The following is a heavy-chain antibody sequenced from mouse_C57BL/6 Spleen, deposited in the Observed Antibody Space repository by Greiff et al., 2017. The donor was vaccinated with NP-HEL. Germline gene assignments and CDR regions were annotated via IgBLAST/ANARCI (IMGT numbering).Heavy chain of an antibody. D-gene: IGHD4-1*01. CDR1: GYTFTDYY. V-gene: IGHV1-76*01. CDR2: IYPGSGNT. CDR3: ARWNWYYFDY. J-gene: IGHJ2*01. Sequence: VKLQESGAELVRPGASVKLSCKASGYTFTDYYINWVKQRPGQGLEWIARIYPGSGNTYYNERFKGKATLTAEKSSSTAYMQLSSLTSEDSAVYFCARWNWYYFDYWGQGTTLTVSS.